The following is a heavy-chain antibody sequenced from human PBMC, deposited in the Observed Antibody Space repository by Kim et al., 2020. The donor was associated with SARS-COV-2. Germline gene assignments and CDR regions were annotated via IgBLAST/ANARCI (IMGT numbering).Heavy chain of an antibody. Sequence: SETLSLTCTVSGGSISSYYWSWIRQPPGKGLEWIGYIYYSGSTNYNPSLKSRVTISVDTSKNQFSLKLSSVTAADTAVYYCARVRGGDYVDYWGQGTLVTVSS. CDR1: GGSISSYY. D-gene: IGHD4-17*01. J-gene: IGHJ4*02. CDR3: ARVRGGDYVDY. CDR2: IYYSGST. V-gene: IGHV4-59*01.